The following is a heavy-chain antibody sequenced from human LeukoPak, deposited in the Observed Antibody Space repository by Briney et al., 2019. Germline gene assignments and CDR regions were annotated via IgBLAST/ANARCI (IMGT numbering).Heavy chain of an antibody. J-gene: IGHJ4*02. CDR1: GITFSSYS. V-gene: IGHV3-21*01. CDR2: ISNSSTYI. Sequence: GGSLRLSCAPSGITFSSYSMNWVRQAPGKGLDWVSSISNSSTYIYYADSVKGRFSISRDNAKNSLYLQMNRLRAEDTAVYYCARDPEAQYYFGYWGQGTLVTVSS. CDR3: ARDPEAQYYFGY.